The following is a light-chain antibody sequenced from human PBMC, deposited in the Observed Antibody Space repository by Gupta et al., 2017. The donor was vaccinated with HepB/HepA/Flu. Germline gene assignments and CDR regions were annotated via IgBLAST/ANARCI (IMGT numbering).Light chain of an antibody. J-gene: IGKJ2*01. CDR1: QRINNH. CDR2: AAS. V-gene: IGKV1-39*01. CDR3: QHCETAPHT. Sequence: DIQMTQSPSSLSASVGDRITITCRASQRINNHLNWYQQKPGKAPKLLIYAASILQSGVPSRFSGSGSGTDFTLTISRLQPEDFATYSCQHCETAPHTFGEGTMMETK.